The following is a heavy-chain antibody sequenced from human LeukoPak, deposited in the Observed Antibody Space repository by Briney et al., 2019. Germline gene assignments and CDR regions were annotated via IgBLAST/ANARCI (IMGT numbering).Heavy chain of an antibody. J-gene: IGHJ4*02. Sequence: SVKVSSKASGGTFSSYAISWVRQAPGQGLEWMGRIIPIFGTANYAQKFQGRVTITTDESTSTAYMELSSLRSEDTAVYYCARRHYYYDSSGGLDYWGQGTLVTVSS. CDR2: IIPIFGTA. V-gene: IGHV1-69*05. CDR1: GGTFSSYA. CDR3: ARRHYYYDSSGGLDY. D-gene: IGHD3-22*01.